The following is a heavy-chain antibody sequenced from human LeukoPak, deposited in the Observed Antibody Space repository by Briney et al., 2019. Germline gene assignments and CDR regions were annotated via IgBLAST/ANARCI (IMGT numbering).Heavy chain of an antibody. CDR2: TKPDGSAE. CDR3: ARDGGLNMNFDY. D-gene: IGHD2-15*01. CDR1: GFTFRNYW. Sequence: GGSLRLSCAASGFTFRNYWMGWVRQAPGKGLEWVANTKPDGSAEYYVDSVRGRFTTSRDNANNFLYLQMNSLRAEDTAVYYCARDGGLNMNFDYWGQGTLVTVSS. V-gene: IGHV3-7*01. J-gene: IGHJ4*02.